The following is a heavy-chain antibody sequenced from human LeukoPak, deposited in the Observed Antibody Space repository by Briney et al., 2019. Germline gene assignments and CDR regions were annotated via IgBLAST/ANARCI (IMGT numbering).Heavy chain of an antibody. CDR1: GFTFSSYS. Sequence: GGSLRLSCAASGFTFSSYSMNWVRQAPGKGLEYISYISSRSSTIYYADSVKGRFTISRDNAKNSLYLQMNSLRDEDTAVYYCARELGYHFDYWGQGTLVTVSS. D-gene: IGHD5-12*01. V-gene: IGHV3-48*02. CDR2: ISSRSSTI. J-gene: IGHJ4*02. CDR3: ARELGYHFDY.